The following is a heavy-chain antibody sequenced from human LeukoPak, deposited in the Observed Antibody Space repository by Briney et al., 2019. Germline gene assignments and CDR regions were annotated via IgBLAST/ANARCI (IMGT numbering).Heavy chain of an antibody. CDR3: ARGGGYSYGHLNFDY. J-gene: IGHJ4*02. CDR2: ISSSSSYT. D-gene: IGHD5-18*01. Sequence: PGGSLRLSCAASGFTFSDYYMSWIRLAPGKGLEWGSYISSSSSYTNYADSVKGRFTISRDNAKNSLCLLMSGLRAEETAVYYCARGGGYSYGHLNFDYWGQGTLVTVSS. V-gene: IGHV3-11*06. CDR1: GFTFSDYY.